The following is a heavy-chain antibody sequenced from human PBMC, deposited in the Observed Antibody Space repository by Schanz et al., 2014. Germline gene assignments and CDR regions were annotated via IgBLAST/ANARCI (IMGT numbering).Heavy chain of an antibody. CDR2: ISYDGSFK. CDR3: VRDSFFAFDS. J-gene: IGHJ4*02. D-gene: IGHD3-3*01. Sequence: VQLVESGGGLIQPGGSLRLSCAASGFNFGSHGMHWVRQAPGKGLEWVAVISYDGSFKNYADSVRGRITMSRDNSKNTLYLQMNSLRAEDTAVYYCVRDSFFAFDSWGQGTLVTVSS. V-gene: IGHV3-33*01. CDR1: GFNFGSHG.